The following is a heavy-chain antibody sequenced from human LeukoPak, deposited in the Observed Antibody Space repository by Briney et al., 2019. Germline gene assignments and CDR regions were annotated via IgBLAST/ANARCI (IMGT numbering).Heavy chain of an antibody. J-gene: IGHJ4*02. CDR1: GFTFSSYW. CDR2: IKQDGSEK. D-gene: IGHD5-24*01. CDR3: AREQRTFDY. V-gene: IGHV3-7*03. Sequence: GGSLRLSCAASGFTFSSYWMSWVRQAPGKGLEWVANIKQDGSEKYYVDSVKGRFTISRDNAKNSVYLQLSSLRAEDTAVYYCAREQRTFDYWGQGILVTVSS.